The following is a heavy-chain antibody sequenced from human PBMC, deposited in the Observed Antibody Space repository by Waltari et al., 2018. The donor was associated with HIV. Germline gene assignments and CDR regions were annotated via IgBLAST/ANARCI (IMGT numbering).Heavy chain of an antibody. V-gene: IGHV3-30-3*01. CDR2: ISYDGSNK. Sequence: QVQLVGSGGGVVQPGRSLRLSRAAYGLPFSHSAIHWVLQSPGKGLEWVAVISYDGSNKYNADSGKGRFTISRDNSKNTLYLQMNSLRAEDTAVYYCARDPQYCSSTSCSYYFDYWGQGTLVTVSS. J-gene: IGHJ4*02. CDR3: ARDPQYCSSTSCSYYFDY. CDR1: GLPFSHSA. D-gene: IGHD2-2*01.